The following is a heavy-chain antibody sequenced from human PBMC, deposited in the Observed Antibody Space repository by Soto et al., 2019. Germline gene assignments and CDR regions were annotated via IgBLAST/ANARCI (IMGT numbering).Heavy chain of an antibody. CDR3: ASTLTGYSSSWPQNYYYYGMDV. D-gene: IGHD6-13*01. J-gene: IGHJ6*02. V-gene: IGHV3-33*01. Sequence: GGSLRLSCAASGFTFSSYGMHWVRQAPGKGLEWVAVIWYDGSNKYYADSVKGRFTISRDNSKNTLYLQMNSLRAEDTAVYYCASTLTGYSSSWPQNYYYYGMDVWGQGTTVTVSS. CDR1: GFTFSSYG. CDR2: IWYDGSNK.